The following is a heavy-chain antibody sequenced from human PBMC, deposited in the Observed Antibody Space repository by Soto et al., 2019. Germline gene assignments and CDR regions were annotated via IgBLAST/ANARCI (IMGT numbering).Heavy chain of an antibody. CDR3: AREIRGVAAAGHYYYYGMDV. J-gene: IGHJ6*02. Sequence: ASVKISCKASGYTFTGYYMHWVRQAPGQGLEWMGWINPNSGGTNYAQKFQGWVTMTRDTSISTAYMELSRLRSDDTAVYYCAREIRGVAAAGHYYYYGMDVWGQGTTVTGSS. D-gene: IGHD6-13*01. V-gene: IGHV1-2*04. CDR2: INPNSGGT. CDR1: GYTFTGYY.